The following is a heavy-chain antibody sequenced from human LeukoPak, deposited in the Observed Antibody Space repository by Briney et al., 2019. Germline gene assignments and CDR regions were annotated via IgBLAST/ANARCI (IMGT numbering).Heavy chain of an antibody. CDR2: IRSKAYGGTT. D-gene: IGHD5-18*01. CDR3: TRVRSYGLGYYMDV. V-gene: IGHV3-49*04. Sequence: GGSLRLSCTASGFTFGDYAMSWVRQAPGKGQEWVGFIRSKAYGGTTEYAASVKGRFTISRDDSKSIAYLQMNSLKTEDTAVYYCTRVRSYGLGYYMDVWGKGTTVTISS. CDR1: GFTFGDYA. J-gene: IGHJ6*03.